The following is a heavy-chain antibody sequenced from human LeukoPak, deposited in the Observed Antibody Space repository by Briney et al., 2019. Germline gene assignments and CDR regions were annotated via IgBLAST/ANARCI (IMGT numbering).Heavy chain of an antibody. J-gene: IGHJ4*02. D-gene: IGHD4-17*01. CDR1: GVSFDDYY. CDR2: INHSGYT. Sequence: SETLSLTCAVSGVSFDDYYWSWVRQTPGKGLEWLGEINHSGYTNDSPSLKSRVILSIDTSRQQFSLNLRSVTVADAGIYYCTRMTTGHDYWGQGTLVAVSS. CDR3: TRMTTGHDY. V-gene: IGHV4-34*01.